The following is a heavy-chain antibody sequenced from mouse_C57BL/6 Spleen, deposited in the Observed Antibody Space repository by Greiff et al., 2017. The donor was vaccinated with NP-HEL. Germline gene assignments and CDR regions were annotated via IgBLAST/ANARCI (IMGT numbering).Heavy chain of an antibody. D-gene: IGHD1-1*01. Sequence: VQLQQSGPELVKPGASVKMSCKASGYTFTDYNMHWVKQSHGKSLEWIGYINPNNGGTSYNQKFKGKATLTVNKSSSTAYMELRSLTSEDSAVYYCAREGLLRWYFDVWGTGTTVTVSS. CDR1: GYTFTDYN. J-gene: IGHJ1*03. V-gene: IGHV1-22*01. CDR2: INPNNGGT. CDR3: AREGLLRWYFDV.